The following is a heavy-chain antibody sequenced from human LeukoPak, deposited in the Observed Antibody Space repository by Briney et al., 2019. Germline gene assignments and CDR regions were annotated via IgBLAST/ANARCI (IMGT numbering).Heavy chain of an antibody. CDR3: ARDGPAAGTEVDY. D-gene: IGHD6-13*01. CDR1: GFSFSNYS. Sequence: GGSLRLSCAASGFSFSNYSMIWVRQAPGKGLEWVPYIRSSGPSIYYAGSVKGRFTISRDNTKNSLYLQMNSLRPEDTAVYYCARDGPAAGTEVDYWGQGTLVTVSS. CDR2: IRSSGPSI. J-gene: IGHJ4*02. V-gene: IGHV3-21*01.